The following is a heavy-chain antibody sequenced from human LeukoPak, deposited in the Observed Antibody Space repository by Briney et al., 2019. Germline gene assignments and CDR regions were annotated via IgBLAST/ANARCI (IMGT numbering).Heavy chain of an antibody. CDR3: ARDLSGYAPTGDYYYYGMDV. CDR1: GGSISSYY. D-gene: IGHD5-12*01. CDR2: IYYSGST. J-gene: IGHJ6*02. Sequence: SETLSLTCTVSGGSISSYYWSWIRQPPGKGLEWIGYIYYSGSTNYNPSLKSRVTISVDTSKNQFSLKLSSVTAADTAVYYCARDLSGYAPTGDYYYYGMDVWGQGTTVTVSS. V-gene: IGHV4-59*01.